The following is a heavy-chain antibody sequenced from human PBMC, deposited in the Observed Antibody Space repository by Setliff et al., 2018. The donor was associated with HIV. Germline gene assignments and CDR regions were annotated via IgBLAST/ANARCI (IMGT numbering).Heavy chain of an antibody. CDR3: ARGVNFDY. Sequence: PSETLSLTCSVSGGSFSGYYWSWIRQHPGKGLEWIGYIYIYNSGSTNYNPSLTSRVTISADTSRNQLSLKLTSVTAADTAIYYCARGVNFDYWGQGTQVTVSS. CDR2: IYIYNSGST. D-gene: IGHD3-3*01. CDR1: GGSFSGYY. V-gene: IGHV4-59*01. J-gene: IGHJ4*02.